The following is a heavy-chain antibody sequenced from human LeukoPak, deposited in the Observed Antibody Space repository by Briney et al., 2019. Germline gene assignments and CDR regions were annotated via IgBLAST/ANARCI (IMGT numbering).Heavy chain of an antibody. CDR1: GFTCTSYE. CDR2: ISTSGSPI. J-gene: IGHJ3*02. V-gene: IGHV3-48*03. CDR3: ARDSSGLDDAFDI. Sequence: GALRLSCAASGFTCTSYEMNWVRQAPGKGLEWLSHISTSGSPIYYADSVKGRFTISRDNAKSSLYLQMNSLRAEDTAVYYCARDSSGLDDAFDIWGQGTLVTVSS. D-gene: IGHD3-10*01.